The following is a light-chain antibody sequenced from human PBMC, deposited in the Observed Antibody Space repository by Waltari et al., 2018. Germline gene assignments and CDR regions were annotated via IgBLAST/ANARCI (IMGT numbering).Light chain of an antibody. CDR1: SSDVGSYNL. V-gene: IGLV2-23*01. CDR2: EGS. J-gene: IGLJ2*01. Sequence: QSALTQPASVSGSPRQSITISCTGTSSDVGSYNLVSWYQQHPGKAPKLLLYEGSKRPSGVSNRFSGSKSGNTASLTISGLQAEDEADYYCCSYAGSSTPVVFGGGTKLTVL. CDR3: CSYAGSSTPVV.